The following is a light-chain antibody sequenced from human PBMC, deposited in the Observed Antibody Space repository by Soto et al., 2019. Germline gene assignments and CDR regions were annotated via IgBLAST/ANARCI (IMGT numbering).Light chain of an antibody. J-gene: IGKJ2*01. CDR3: RLYGSSPPMYT. CDR1: QSVNNIY. Sequence: DIVLTQSPGTLSLSPGERASLSCRANQSVNNIYLGWYQQKPGQAPRLVIYGASSRATGIPDRFSGSGSGTDFSLTISRLEAEDFAVNYCRLYGSSPPMYTFGQGTKLEIK. CDR2: GAS. V-gene: IGKV3-20*01.